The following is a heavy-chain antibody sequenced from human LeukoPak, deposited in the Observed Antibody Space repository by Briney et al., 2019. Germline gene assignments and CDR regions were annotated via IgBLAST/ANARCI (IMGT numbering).Heavy chain of an antibody. J-gene: IGHJ3*02. Sequence: GGSLRLSCAASGFTFSSYAMHWVRQAPGKGLEWVAVISYDGSNEYYADSVKGRFTISRDNSKNTLYLQMNSLRAEDTAVYYCARDRPHKKYCSSTSCSNAHFCGNRLCGAFDIWGQGTMVTVSS. CDR2: ISYDGSNE. D-gene: IGHD2-2*01. CDR1: GFTFSSYA. V-gene: IGHV3-30-3*01. CDR3: ARDRPHKKYCSSTSCSNAHFCGNRLCGAFDI.